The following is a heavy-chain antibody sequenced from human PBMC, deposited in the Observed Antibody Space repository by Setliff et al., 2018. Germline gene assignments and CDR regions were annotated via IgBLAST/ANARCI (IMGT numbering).Heavy chain of an antibody. CDR3: ARELRSPFWHIDY. V-gene: IGHV1-3*04. CDR2: VSTYNGDT. Sequence: ASVKVSCKASGYTSTTNALHWVRQAPGQSLEWMGWVSTYNGDTNYAQKFRGRVLITADRSTNTVQMQVSSLRSEDTAVYYCARELRSPFWHIDYWGQGTLVTVSS. J-gene: IGHJ4*02. D-gene: IGHD3-16*01. CDR1: GYTSTTNA.